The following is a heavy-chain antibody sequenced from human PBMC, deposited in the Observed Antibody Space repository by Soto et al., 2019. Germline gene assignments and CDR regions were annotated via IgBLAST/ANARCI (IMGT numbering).Heavy chain of an antibody. D-gene: IGHD2-21*01. J-gene: IGHJ4*02. CDR3: ARGRSRDVYHCADY. CDR2: IWSDGSNK. V-gene: IGHV3-33*01. CDR1: GFPFSNYG. Sequence: QVQLVESGGGVDQPGRSLRLSCAASGFPFSNYGMHWVRQAPGKGLEWVAVIWSDGSNKYYADSVKGRFTISRDNSKNTLYLQMNSLRAEDTAVYYCARGRSRDVYHCADYWGQGTLVTVSS.